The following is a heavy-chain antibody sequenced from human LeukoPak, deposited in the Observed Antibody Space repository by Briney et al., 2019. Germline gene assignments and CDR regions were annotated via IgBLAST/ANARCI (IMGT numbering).Heavy chain of an antibody. Sequence: GASVKVSCKASGYTFTSYYIHWVRQAPGQGLEWMGIINPGGGSTSYGQKLQDRVTMTRDTSTSTVYMELSSLRSEDTAVYYCARALVIAARYNYYYYGMDVWGQGTTVTVSS. CDR2: INPGGGST. J-gene: IGHJ6*02. CDR1: GYTFTSYY. CDR3: ARALVIAARYNYYYYGMDV. D-gene: IGHD6-6*01. V-gene: IGHV1-46*01.